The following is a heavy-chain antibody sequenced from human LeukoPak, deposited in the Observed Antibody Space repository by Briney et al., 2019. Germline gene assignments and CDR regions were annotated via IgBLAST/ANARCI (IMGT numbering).Heavy chain of an antibody. J-gene: IGHJ4*02. Sequence: GGSLRLSCAASGFTFSSYSMNWVRQAPGKGLEWVSSISSSSSYIYYADSVKGRFTISRDNAKNSLYLQMNGLRAEDTAVYYCARGEYHYYDSSGYYSDYWGQGTLVTVSS. V-gene: IGHV3-21*01. CDR1: GFTFSSYS. CDR3: ARGEYHYYDSSGYYSDY. D-gene: IGHD3-22*01. CDR2: ISSSSSYI.